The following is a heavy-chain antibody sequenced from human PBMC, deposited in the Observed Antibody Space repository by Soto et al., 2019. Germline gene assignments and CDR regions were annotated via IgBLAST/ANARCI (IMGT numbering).Heavy chain of an antibody. J-gene: IGHJ6*02. CDR2: ISYDGSNK. Sequence: QPGGSLRLSCAASGFTFSSYGMHWVRQAPGKGLEWVAVISYDGSNKYYADSVKGRFTISRDNSKNTLYLQMNSLRAEDTAVYYCAKPKGPFKRDYYYYGMDVWGQGTTVTVSS. CDR3: AKPKGPFKRDYYYYGMDV. V-gene: IGHV3-30*18. CDR1: GFTFSSYG.